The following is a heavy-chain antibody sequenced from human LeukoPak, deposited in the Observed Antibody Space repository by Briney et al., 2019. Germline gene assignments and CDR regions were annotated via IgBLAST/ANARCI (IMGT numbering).Heavy chain of an antibody. CDR2: IIPIFGTA. D-gene: IGHD3-3*01. Sequence: SVKVSCKASGGTFSSYAISWVRQAPGQGLEWMGGIIPIFGTANYAQKFQGRVTITADESTSTAYMELSGLRSEDTAVYYCARGLYDFWSGFENWFDPWGQGTLVTVSS. CDR1: GGTFSSYA. V-gene: IGHV1-69*13. J-gene: IGHJ5*02. CDR3: ARGLYDFWSGFENWFDP.